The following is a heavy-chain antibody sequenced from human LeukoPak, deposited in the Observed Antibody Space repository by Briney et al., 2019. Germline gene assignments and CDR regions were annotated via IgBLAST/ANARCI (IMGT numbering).Heavy chain of an antibody. Sequence: PSETLSLNCTVSGGSISSYYWNWIRQPPGKGLEWIGYISDSGGTNYNPSLKSRVTISVDTSKNQFSLKLSSVTAADTAVYYCARRDESSGYYYWFDPWGQGTLVTVSS. CDR3: ARRDESSGYYYWFDP. V-gene: IGHV4-59*08. CDR2: ISDSGGT. CDR1: GGSISSYY. J-gene: IGHJ5*02. D-gene: IGHD3-22*01.